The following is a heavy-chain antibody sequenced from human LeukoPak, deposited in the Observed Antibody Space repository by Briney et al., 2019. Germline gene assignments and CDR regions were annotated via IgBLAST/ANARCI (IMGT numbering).Heavy chain of an antibody. J-gene: IGHJ4*02. D-gene: IGHD3-9*01. CDR2: IYHRGST. CDR1: GSAVSSDDHF. CDR3: ARAPYDILTGYFLFDS. V-gene: IGHV4-30-2*01. Sequence: SETLSLTCAVSGSAVSSDDHFWSWIRQPPGRGLEWIGYIYHRGSTAYNPSLRSRVTVSLDKSRNQFSLNLYSVTAADTAVYYCARAPYDILTGYFLFDSWGQGTLITVSS.